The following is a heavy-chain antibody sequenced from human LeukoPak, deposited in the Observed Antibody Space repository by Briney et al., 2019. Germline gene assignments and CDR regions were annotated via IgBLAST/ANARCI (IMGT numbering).Heavy chain of an antibody. CDR1: GFTFSSYG. J-gene: IGHJ6*04. V-gene: IGHV3-33*01. Sequence: GRSLRLSRAASGFTFSSYGMHWVRQAPGKGLEWVAVIWYDGSNKYYADSVKGRFTISRDNSKNTLYLQMNSLRAEDTAVYYCARDRAYSSLGMDVWGKGTTVTVSS. CDR2: IWYDGSNK. CDR3: ARDRAYSSLGMDV. D-gene: IGHD6-13*01.